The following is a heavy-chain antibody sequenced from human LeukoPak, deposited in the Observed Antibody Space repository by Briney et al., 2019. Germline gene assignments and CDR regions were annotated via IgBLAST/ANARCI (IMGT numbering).Heavy chain of an antibody. J-gene: IGHJ5*02. V-gene: IGHV4-59*08. Sequence: SETLSLTCTVSGGSISSYYWSWIRQPPGKGLEWIGNIYYSGSTNYNPSLKSRVTISVDTSKNQFSLKLSSVTAADTAVYYCARHGGYCSGGSCYLEYNWFDPWGQGTLVTVSS. D-gene: IGHD2-15*01. CDR1: GGSISSYY. CDR2: IYYSGST. CDR3: ARHGGYCSGGSCYLEYNWFDP.